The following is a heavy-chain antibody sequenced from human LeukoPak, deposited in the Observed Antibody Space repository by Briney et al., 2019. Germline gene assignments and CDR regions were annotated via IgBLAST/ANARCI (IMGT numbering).Heavy chain of an antibody. V-gene: IGHV3-21*04. CDR2: ITSSGTYI. J-gene: IGHJ6*03. CDR3: ARGTNRYGSGSYYYYYYYMDV. CDR1: GFTFNNYK. D-gene: IGHD3-10*01. Sequence: GGSLRLSFAASGFTFNNYKMNGVGQAPGKALEGVGSITSSGTYIFYARPVKGRFTISRDNAKNSLYLQMNSLGHEDTAVYYCARGTNRYGSGSYYYYYYYMDVWGKGTTVTVSS.